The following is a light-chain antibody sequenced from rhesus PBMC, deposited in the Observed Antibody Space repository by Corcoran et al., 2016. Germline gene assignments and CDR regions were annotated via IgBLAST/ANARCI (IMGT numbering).Light chain of an antibody. CDR2: KAS. J-gene: IGKJ4*01. Sequence: DIQMTQSPSSLSASVGDRVTITCRASQDISSSLAWYQQKPGKAPTLLIDKASTLKFGVPSRFSGSGSGTDFTLTISSLQPEDFATDYCQQRNTYPLTFGGGTKVETK. CDR3: QQRNTYPLT. V-gene: IGKV1-25*01. CDR1: QDISSS.